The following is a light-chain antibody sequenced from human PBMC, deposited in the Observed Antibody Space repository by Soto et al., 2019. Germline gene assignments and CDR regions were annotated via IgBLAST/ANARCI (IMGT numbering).Light chain of an antibody. V-gene: IGKV1-39*01. CDR3: QQAYSIPFT. CDR1: QSIGDY. J-gene: IGKJ5*01. Sequence: DILMTQSPSSLSASVGDRVTITCRASQSIGDYLNWYQHKPGKAPKLLIYGASSLQSGVLSRFSGSGSGTDFTLTISDLQPEDFATYYCQQAYSIPFTFGQGTRLEI. CDR2: GAS.